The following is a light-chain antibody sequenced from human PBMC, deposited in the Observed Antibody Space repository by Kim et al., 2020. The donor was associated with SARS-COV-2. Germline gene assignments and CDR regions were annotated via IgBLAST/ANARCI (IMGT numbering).Light chain of an antibody. CDR2: AAS. CDR1: QSISSH. Sequence: DIQMTQSPSSMSASVGDRVTITCRTTQSISSHLNWYQQKPGRAPKFLISAASTLQGGVPSRFSGSGSETDFTLTISSLQPEDFATYFCQQSYITPFTFGPGTKVDIK. CDR3: QQSYITPFT. V-gene: IGKV1-39*01. J-gene: IGKJ3*01.